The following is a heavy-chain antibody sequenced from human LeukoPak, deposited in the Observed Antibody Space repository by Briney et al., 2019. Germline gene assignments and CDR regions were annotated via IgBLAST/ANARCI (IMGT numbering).Heavy chain of an antibody. CDR3: AKAAGMGDNYYNFYFDY. D-gene: IGHD5-24*01. V-gene: IGHV3-23*01. CDR2: ISASGGST. J-gene: IGHJ4*02. CDR1: GFTFSSSA. Sequence: GGSLRLSCAASGFTFSSSAMSWVRQVPGKGLEWVSGISASGGSTYYADSVRGRFTISRDNSKNTLYVQMNSLRDEDTAVYYCAKAAGMGDNYYNFYFDYWGQETLVTVSS.